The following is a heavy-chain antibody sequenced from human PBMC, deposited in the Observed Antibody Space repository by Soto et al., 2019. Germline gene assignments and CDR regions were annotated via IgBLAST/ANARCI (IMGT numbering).Heavy chain of an antibody. CDR1: GFTFSSYW. Sequence: GGSLRLSCVASGFTFSSYWMSWVRQAPGKGLEWVANIKQDGSEKHYVDSVKGRFTISRDNAKSSLYLQMNSLRAEDTAMYYCARYSGWYSYNWFDPWGQGALVTVS. V-gene: IGHV3-7*01. CDR3: ARYSGWYSYNWFDP. D-gene: IGHD6-19*01. CDR2: IKQDGSEK. J-gene: IGHJ5*02.